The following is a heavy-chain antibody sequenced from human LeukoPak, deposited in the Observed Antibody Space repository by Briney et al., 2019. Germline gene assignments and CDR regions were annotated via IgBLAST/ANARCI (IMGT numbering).Heavy chain of an antibody. V-gene: IGHV3-23*01. CDR3: TNGHALLWFGELPLDY. CDR1: GFTFSSYA. D-gene: IGHD3-10*01. J-gene: IGHJ4*02. CDR2: ISGSGGST. Sequence: GGSLRLSCAASGFTFSSYAMSWVRQAPGKGLEWVSAISGSGGSTYYADSVKGRFTISRDNSKNTLYLQMNSLRAEDTAVYYCTNGHALLWFGELPLDYWGQGTLVTVSS.